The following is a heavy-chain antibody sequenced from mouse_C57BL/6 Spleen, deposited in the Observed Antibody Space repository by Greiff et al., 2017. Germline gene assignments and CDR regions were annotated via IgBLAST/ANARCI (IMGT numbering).Heavy chain of an antibody. Sequence: QVPLQQPGAELVMPGASVKLSCKASGYTFTSSWMHWVKQRPGQGLEWIGEIDPSDRYTNYNQKFKGQSTLAVGKSYSTAYVPLSSLASEDSAVYYCTRTLYVGYPAWFAYWGQGTLVTVSA. D-gene: IGHD2-3*01. CDR2: IDPSDRYT. CDR3: TRTLYVGYPAWFAY. J-gene: IGHJ3*01. V-gene: IGHV1-69*01. CDR1: GYTFTSSW.